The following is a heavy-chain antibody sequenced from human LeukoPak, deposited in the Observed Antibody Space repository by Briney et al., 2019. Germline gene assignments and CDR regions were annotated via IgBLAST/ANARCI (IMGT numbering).Heavy chain of an antibody. Sequence: SETLSLTCTVSSGSITSGSYYWSWIRQPAGKGLEWIGRIYTSGSTNYNPSLKSRVTISVDTSKNQFSLKLSSVTAADTAVYYCARTSSGSYPGRNAFDIWGQGTMVTVSS. D-gene: IGHD1-26*01. CDR3: ARTSSGSYPGRNAFDI. CDR1: SGSITSGSYY. CDR2: IYTSGST. J-gene: IGHJ3*02. V-gene: IGHV4-61*02.